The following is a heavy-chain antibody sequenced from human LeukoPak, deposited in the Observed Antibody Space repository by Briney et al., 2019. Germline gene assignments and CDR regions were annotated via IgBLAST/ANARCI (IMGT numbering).Heavy chain of an antibody. CDR2: LSGSAGGT. CDR1: GITISNYG. D-gene: IGHD3-16*02. CDR3: AKRGVVVRVFLVGFHKEAYYFDS. V-gene: IGHV3-23*01. J-gene: IGHJ4*02. Sequence: GGSLRLSCGVSGITISNYGMSWVRQAPGKGLEWVAGLSGSAGGTNYADSVKGRFTISRDNSKNTLFLQMDRLRAEDTAVYLCAKRGVVVRVFLVGFHKEAYYFDSWGQGAQVTVSS.